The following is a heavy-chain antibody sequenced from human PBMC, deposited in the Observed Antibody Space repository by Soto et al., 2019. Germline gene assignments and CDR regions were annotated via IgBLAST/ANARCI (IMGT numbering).Heavy chain of an antibody. CDR1: GVSITCNYF. CDR3: ATTIYSGGWSRDN. D-gene: IGHD6-19*01. V-gene: IGHV4-39*01. J-gene: IGHJ4*02. Sequence: QLQLQESGPGLVKPSETLSLTCAVSGVSITCNYFWGWIRLPPGRGLGWIGSIYYGGNAYYKPSLERRVTISADLPKSQFSLELNAVTAADTAGYYWATTIYSGGWSRDNWGQGTLVTVST. CDR2: IYYGGNA.